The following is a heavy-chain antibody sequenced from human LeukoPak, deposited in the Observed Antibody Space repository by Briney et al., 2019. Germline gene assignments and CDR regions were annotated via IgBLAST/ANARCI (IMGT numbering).Heavy chain of an antibody. V-gene: IGHV1-69*04. CDR1: GGTFINYA. CDR3: ARERVGWEPLKGYFDY. Sequence: SVKVSCKTSGGTFINYAISWVRQAPGQGLEWMGRIIPILGLANYAQKFQGRVTITADESTSTAYMELSSLRSEDTAVYYCARERVGWEPLKGYFDYWGQGTLVTVSS. CDR2: IIPILGLA. J-gene: IGHJ4*02. D-gene: IGHD1-26*01.